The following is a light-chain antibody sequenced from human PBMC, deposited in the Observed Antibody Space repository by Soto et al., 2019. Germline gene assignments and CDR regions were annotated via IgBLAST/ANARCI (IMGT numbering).Light chain of an antibody. V-gene: IGKV3-11*01. CDR3: LQYNNWVPT. J-gene: IGKJ1*01. Sequence: EIVLTQSPATLSLSPGEGATLSCRASQSVSSYLAWYQQKPGQAPRLLIYDASNRATGVPARFSGSGSGTEFTFTISSLQSEDFAVYYCLQYNNWVPTFGQGTKVDI. CDR2: DAS. CDR1: QSVSSY.